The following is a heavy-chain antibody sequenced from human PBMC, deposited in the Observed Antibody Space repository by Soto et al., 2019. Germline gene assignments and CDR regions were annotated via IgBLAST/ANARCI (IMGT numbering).Heavy chain of an antibody. V-gene: IGHV1-18*01. CDR1: GYTFTNYG. D-gene: IGHD6-13*01. CDR2: INTYHGNT. CDR3: ARSPGYSASWGYFYYGMKI. Sequence: QVQLVQSGAELKKPGASVKVSCKASGYTFTNYGISWVRQAPGQGLEWMGWINTYHGNTKYAQKLQGRVTMTKDTFTRTAYMELTSLRSDDTAVYYCARSPGYSASWGYFYYGMKIWGQGTTVIVSS. J-gene: IGHJ6*02.